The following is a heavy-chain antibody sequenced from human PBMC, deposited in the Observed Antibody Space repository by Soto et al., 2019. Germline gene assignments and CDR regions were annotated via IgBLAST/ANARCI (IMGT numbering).Heavy chain of an antibody. V-gene: IGHV1-3*01. D-gene: IGHD1-1*01. Sequence: QVLLVQSGAEVTKPGASVKVSCKASGYTFTRYAMHWVRQAPGQGLEWMGWINARNGNTKYSQKFQDRVTITRDTSASRSYMGLSSLRSEDTAIYYCARDETLAWNDDLDFWGQGTLVTVSS. CDR1: GYTFTRYA. J-gene: IGHJ4*02. CDR3: ARDETLAWNDDLDF. CDR2: INARNGNT.